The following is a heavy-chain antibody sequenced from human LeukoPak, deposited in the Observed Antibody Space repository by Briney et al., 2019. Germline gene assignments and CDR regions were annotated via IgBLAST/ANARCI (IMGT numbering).Heavy chain of an antibody. J-gene: IGHJ3*02. CDR3: ATATVTGYAFDI. Sequence: ASVKVSCKVSGYTLTELSMHWVRQAPGKGLEWMGGFDPEDGETIYAQKFQGRVTMTEDTSTDTAYTELSSLRSEDTAVYYCATATVTGYAFDIWGQGTMVTVSS. CDR2: FDPEDGET. CDR1: GYTLTELS. V-gene: IGHV1-24*01. D-gene: IGHD4-17*01.